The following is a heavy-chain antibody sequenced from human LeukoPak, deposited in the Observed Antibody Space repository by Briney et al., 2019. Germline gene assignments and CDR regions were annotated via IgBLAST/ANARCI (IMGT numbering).Heavy chain of an antibody. D-gene: IGHD2-15*01. CDR2: ISSSSSTT. V-gene: IGHV3-48*01. CDR3: AKQLGYCSDGSCYFPY. CDR1: GFTFSSYS. J-gene: IGHJ4*02. Sequence: AGGSLRLSCAASGFTFSSYSMNWVRQAPGKGLEWVSYISSSSSTTYYADSVQGRFTISRDNSKSTLCLQMNSLRAEDTAVYYCAKQLGYCSDGSCYFPYWGQGTLVTVSS.